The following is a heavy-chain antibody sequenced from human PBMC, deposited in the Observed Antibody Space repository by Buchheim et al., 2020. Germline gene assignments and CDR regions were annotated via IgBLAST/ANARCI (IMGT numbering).Heavy chain of an antibody. D-gene: IGHD1-26*01. J-gene: IGHJ4*02. Sequence: QVQLQESGPGLVKPSGTLSLTFAVSGGPISSSNWWSWVRQPPGKGLEWTGVIYHSGSTNFYPSLKSRVTISEDKSKNHFSLKLSSVTAADTAMYYCARGEIGNVYFDYWGQGTL. CDR2: IYHSGST. CDR3: ARGEIGNVYFDY. CDR1: GGPISSSNW. V-gene: IGHV4-4*02.